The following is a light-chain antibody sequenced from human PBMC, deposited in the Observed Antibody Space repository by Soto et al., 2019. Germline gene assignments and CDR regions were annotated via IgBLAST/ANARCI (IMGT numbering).Light chain of an antibody. CDR2: GNS. Sequence: QAVVTQPPSVSGAPGQRVTISCTGSSSNIGAGYDVHWYQQLPGTAPKLLIYGNSNRPSGVPDRFSGSKSGTSASLAITGCHAEDEAEYSCQSYASSLNGRVFGTGTKLTVL. CDR3: QSYASSLNGRV. J-gene: IGLJ1*01. CDR1: SSNIGAGYD. V-gene: IGLV1-40*01.